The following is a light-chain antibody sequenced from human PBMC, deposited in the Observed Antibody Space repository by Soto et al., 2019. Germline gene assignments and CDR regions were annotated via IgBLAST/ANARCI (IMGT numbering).Light chain of an antibody. CDR1: SSDVGNYNL. V-gene: IGLV2-14*02. J-gene: IGLJ1*01. CDR3: FSFTTTSTHV. Sequence: QSVLTQPASVSGSAGQSITISCTGTSSDVGNYNLVSWYLHHPGKAPKLLIYEDTKRPSGVSNRFSGSRSGNTASLTVSGLQVEDEAEYFCFSFTTTSTHVFGTGTKVTVL. CDR2: EDT.